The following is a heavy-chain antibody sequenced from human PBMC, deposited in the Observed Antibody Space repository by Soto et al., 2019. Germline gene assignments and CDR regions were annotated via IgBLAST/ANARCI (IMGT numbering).Heavy chain of an antibody. V-gene: IGHV3-74*01. J-gene: IGHJ6*02. CDR1: GFTFSSYW. CDR3: GRGGSGIYGMDI. D-gene: IGHD6-13*01. CDR2: IIRDWSST. Sequence: EVQLVESGGGLVQPGGSLRLSCAASGFTFSSYWMHWVRQAPGKGLVWSSRIIRDWSSTNYADSVKGRFTISRDNAKNTLYREINSLRAENTAVYFCGRGGSGIYGMDIWGQGTTVTVSS.